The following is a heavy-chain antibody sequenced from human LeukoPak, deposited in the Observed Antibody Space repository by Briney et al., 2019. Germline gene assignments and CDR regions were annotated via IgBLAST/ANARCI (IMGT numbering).Heavy chain of an antibody. CDR1: GFTFGTYW. CDR3: ARAINYNFDY. V-gene: IGHV3-7*04. CDR2: INPDGSAT. D-gene: IGHD4-11*01. J-gene: IGHJ4*02. Sequence: GGSLRLSCAASGFTFGTYWMTWVRQAPGKGLEWVANINPDGSATYHVDSVKGRFTISRDNAKNSLYLQMVSLRAEGTAVYYCARAINYNFDYWGQGTLVTVSS.